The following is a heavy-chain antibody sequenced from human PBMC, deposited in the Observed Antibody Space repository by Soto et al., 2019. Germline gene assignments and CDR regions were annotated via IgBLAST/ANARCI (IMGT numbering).Heavy chain of an antibody. J-gene: IGHJ6*02. Sequence: WGSLRLSCAASGFSVSAYYITFVRHSPFKCLEWLSNIYRGGTIYYSDSVKGRFTISRDDSRNTLYLHMTNLRAEDTAVYHCARGYCGGTSCLEFPQPNGMDVWGPGTTVTVSS. CDR2: IYRGGTI. D-gene: IGHD2-21*01. CDR3: ARGYCGGTSCLEFPQPNGMDV. CDR1: GFSVSAYY. V-gene: IGHV3-53*01.